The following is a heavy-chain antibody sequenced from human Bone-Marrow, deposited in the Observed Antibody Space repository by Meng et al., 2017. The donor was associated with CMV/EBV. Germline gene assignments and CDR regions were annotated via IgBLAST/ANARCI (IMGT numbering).Heavy chain of an antibody. D-gene: IGHD2-2*01. V-gene: IGHV2-5*01. CDR2: ISWNDDK. CDR3: AKGYQLRAHTVHKFDP. J-gene: IGHJ5*02. CDR1: GFSLSTSGVG. Sequence: SGPTLVKPTQTLTLTCTFSGFSLSTSGVGVGWIRQPPGKALEWLALISWNDDKRYSPSLKSRLTITKDTSKNQVVLTMTNMDPVDTATYYCAKGYQLRAHTVHKFDPWGQGTLVTVSS.